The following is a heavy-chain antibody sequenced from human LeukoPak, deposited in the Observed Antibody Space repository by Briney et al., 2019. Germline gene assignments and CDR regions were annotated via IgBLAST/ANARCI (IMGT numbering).Heavy chain of an antibody. D-gene: IGHD3-22*01. CDR2: IYYSGST. V-gene: IGHV4-61*08. Sequence: SETLSLTCAVSGGSISSGGYSWSWIRQPPGKGLEWLGYIYYSGSTNYNPSLKSRVTISVDTSKNQFSLKLSSVTAADTAVYYCARGGTYYYDRHNWFDPWGQGTLVTVSS. CDR1: GGSISSGGYS. CDR3: ARGGTYYYDRHNWFDP. J-gene: IGHJ5*02.